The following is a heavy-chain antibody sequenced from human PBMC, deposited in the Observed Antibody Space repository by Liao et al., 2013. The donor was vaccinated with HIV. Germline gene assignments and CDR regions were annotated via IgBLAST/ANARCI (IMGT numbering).Heavy chain of an antibody. CDR3: TREGKYDWRFDF. J-gene: IGHJ4*02. V-gene: IGHV4-30-4*08. D-gene: IGHD1-20*01. Sequence: QVQLQESGPGLVKPSQTLSLNCTVSGAYITRGDHFWTWVRQPPGQGLEWMGYFHYNGRIEYNPSLRSRLDISVDTSNNQFSLRLSSVTAADTAVYYCTREGKYDWRFDFWGPGTPSPCPQ. CDR2: FHYNGRI. CDR1: GAYITRGDHF.